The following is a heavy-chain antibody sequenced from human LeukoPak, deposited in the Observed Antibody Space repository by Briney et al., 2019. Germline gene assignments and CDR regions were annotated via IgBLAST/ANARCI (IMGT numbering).Heavy chain of an antibody. CDR3: ARIPEYSSSWSFDY. J-gene: IGHJ4*02. CDR1: GYTITGYY. CDR2: INPNSGGT. V-gene: IGHV1-2*02. D-gene: IGHD6-13*01. Sequence: ASVKVSCKASGYTITGYYMHWVRQAPGQGLEWMGWINPNSGGTNYAQKFQGRVTMTRDTSISTAYMELSRLRSDDTAVYYCARIPEYSSSWSFDYWGQGTLVTVSS.